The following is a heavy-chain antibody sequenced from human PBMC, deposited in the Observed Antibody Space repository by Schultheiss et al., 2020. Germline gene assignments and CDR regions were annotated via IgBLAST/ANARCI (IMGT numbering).Heavy chain of an antibody. CDR3: ARSTVTTDDY. CDR2: IYPGDSDT. V-gene: IGHV5-51*01. D-gene: IGHD4-11*01. CDR1: GYSFTSYW. J-gene: IGHJ4*02. Sequence: GGSLRLSCKGSGYSFTSYWIGWVRQMPGKGLEWMGIIYPGDSDTRYSPSFQGQVTISADKSISTAYLQWSSLKASDTAMYYCARSTVTTDDYWGQGTLVNGSS.